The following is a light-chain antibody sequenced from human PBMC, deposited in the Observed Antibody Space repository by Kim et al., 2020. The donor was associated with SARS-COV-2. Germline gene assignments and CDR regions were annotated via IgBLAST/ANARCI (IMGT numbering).Light chain of an antibody. V-gene: IGLV2-11*01. CDR2: DVS. J-gene: IGLJ3*02. Sequence: QSALTQPRSVSGSPGQSVTISCTGTSDDVGGYNYVSWYQHLPGKVPKLLIYDVSERPTGVPDRFSGSKSGNTASLTISGLQAADEADYYCCSYAGRYTWVFGGGTQLTVL. CDR3: CSYAGRYTWV. CDR1: SDDVGGYNY.